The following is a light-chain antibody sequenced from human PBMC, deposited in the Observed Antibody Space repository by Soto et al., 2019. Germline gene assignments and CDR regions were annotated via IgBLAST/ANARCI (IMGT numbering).Light chain of an antibody. V-gene: IGKV3-11*01. J-gene: IGKJ5*01. CDR2: DAS. CDR1: QSVGSY. Sequence: IVWTHSPSTLSLSPVEGVSLSCRASQSVGSYLAWYQQKLGQAPRLLIYDASKRATGIPARFSGSGSGTVFTLTINSLEPEDFAVYYCQQRNYWPITFGQGTRLEIK. CDR3: QQRNYWPIT.